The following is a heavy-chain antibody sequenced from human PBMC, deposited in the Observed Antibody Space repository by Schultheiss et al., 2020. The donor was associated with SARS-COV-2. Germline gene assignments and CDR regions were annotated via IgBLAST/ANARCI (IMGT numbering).Heavy chain of an antibody. V-gene: IGHV3-30*04. Sequence: GESLKISCAASGFTFSSYAMHWVRQAPGKGLEWVAVISYAGSNKYYADSVKGRFTISRDNSKNTLYLQMNSLRAEDTAVYYCARVRSRGITGTTEAFDIWGQGTMVTVSS. CDR3: ARVRSRGITGTTEAFDI. CDR2: ISYAGSNK. J-gene: IGHJ3*02. D-gene: IGHD1-20*01. CDR1: GFTFSSYA.